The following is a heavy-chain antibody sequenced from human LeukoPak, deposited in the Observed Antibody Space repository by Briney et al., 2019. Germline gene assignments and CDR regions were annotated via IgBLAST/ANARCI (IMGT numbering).Heavy chain of an antibody. CDR3: AREDANWGSDY. V-gene: IGHV3-74*01. Sequence: GGSLRLSCAASGFTFSIYAMSWVRQAPGKGLVWVSRINSDGSSTSYADSVKGRFTISRDNAKNTLYLQMNSLRAEDTAVYYCAREDANWGSDYWGQGTLVTVSS. CDR2: INSDGSST. CDR1: GFTFSIYA. D-gene: IGHD7-27*01. J-gene: IGHJ4*02.